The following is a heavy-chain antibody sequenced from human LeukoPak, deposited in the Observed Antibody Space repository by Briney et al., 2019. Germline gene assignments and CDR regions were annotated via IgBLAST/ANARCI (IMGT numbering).Heavy chain of an antibody. Sequence: SETLSLTCTVSGGSISSGSYYWSWIRQPAGKGLEWIGRIYTSGSTNYNPSLKSRVTISVDTSKNQFSLKLSSVTAADTAVYYCARERIAARPGAFDIWGQGTMVTVSS. CDR1: GGSISSGSYY. CDR2: IYTSGST. D-gene: IGHD6-6*01. CDR3: ARERIAARPGAFDI. V-gene: IGHV4-61*02. J-gene: IGHJ3*02.